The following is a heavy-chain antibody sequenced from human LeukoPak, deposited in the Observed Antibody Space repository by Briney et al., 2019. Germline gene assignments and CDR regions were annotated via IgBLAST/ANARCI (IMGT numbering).Heavy chain of an antibody. V-gene: IGHV3-53*01. J-gene: IGHJ4*02. CDR3: ASNLDILTGYPLGY. Sequence: ETLSLTCTVSGYSISSGYYWGWIRQPPGKGLEWVSVIYSGGSTYYADSVEGRFTISRDNSKNTLYLQMNSLRAEDTAVYYCASNLDILTGYPLGYWGQGTLVTVSS. CDR1: GYSISSGYY. CDR2: IYSGGST. D-gene: IGHD3-9*01.